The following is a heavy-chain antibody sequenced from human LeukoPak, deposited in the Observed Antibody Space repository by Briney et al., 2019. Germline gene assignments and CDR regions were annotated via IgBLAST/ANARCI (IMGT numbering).Heavy chain of an antibody. V-gene: IGHV1-69*04. CDR1: GGTFSSYA. D-gene: IGHD5-12*01. CDR3: ARQPVDPDAFDI. CDR2: IIPILGIA. Sequence: GSSVKVSCKASGGTFSSYAISWVRQAPGQGLEWMGRIIPILGIANHAQKFQGRVTITADKSTSTAYMELSSLRSEDTAVYYCARQPVDPDAFDIWGQGTMVTVSS. J-gene: IGHJ3*02.